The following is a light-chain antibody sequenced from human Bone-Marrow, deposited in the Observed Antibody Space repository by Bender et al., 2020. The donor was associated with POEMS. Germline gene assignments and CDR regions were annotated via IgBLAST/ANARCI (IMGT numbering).Light chain of an antibody. CDR3: SSYSRRGSLL. CDR1: SSNIGAHA. V-gene: IGLV1-44*01. CDR2: SSH. J-gene: IGLJ2*01. Sequence: QSVLTQPPSASGTPGQRVTISCSGGSSNIGAHAVNWYQHLPGTAPKLLIYSSHRRPSEVPDRFSGSRSGTSASLAISGLQADDEADYYCSSYSRRGSLLFGGGTKLTVL.